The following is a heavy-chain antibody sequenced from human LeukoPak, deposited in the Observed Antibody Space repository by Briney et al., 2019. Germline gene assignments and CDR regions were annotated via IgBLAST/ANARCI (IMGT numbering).Heavy chain of an antibody. V-gene: IGHV4-61*01. D-gene: IGHD2-2*01. CDR3: ARSRGGYCSSTSCSRFDY. CDR2: IYYSGNT. Sequence: PSETLSLTCTVSGGSVSSGSYYWSWIRQPPGKGLEWIGYIYYSGNTYYNPSLKSRVTISVDTSKNQFSLKLSSVTAADTAVYYCARSRGGYCSSTSCSRFDYWGQGTLVTVSS. J-gene: IGHJ4*02. CDR1: GGSVSSGSYY.